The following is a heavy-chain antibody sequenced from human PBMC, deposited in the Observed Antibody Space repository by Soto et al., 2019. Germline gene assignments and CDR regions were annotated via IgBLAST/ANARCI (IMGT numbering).Heavy chain of an antibody. D-gene: IGHD3-16*02. CDR3: ARDLYQGYYSGMDV. J-gene: IGHJ6*02. CDR1: GGAISSGDYY. Sequence: PSETLSLTCTVSGGAISSGDYYWSWIRQPPGKALEWIGYIYYSGSTYYNPSLKGRVTISVDTSKNQFSLKLSSVTAADTAVYYCARDLYQGYYSGMDVWGQGTTVTVSS. CDR2: IYYSGST. V-gene: IGHV4-30-4*01.